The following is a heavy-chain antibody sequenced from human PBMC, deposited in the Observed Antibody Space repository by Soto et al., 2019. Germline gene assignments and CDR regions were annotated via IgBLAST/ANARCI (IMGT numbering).Heavy chain of an antibody. Sequence: GGSLRLSCAASGFTFSSYWMHWVRQAPGKGLVWVSRINSDGSSTSYADSVKGRFTISRDNAKNTLYLQMNSLRAEDTAVYYCARASSWYYYYYGMDVWGQGTTVTVSS. CDR3: ARASSWYYYYYGMDV. D-gene: IGHD6-13*01. J-gene: IGHJ6*02. CDR2: INSDGSST. V-gene: IGHV3-74*01. CDR1: GFTFSSYW.